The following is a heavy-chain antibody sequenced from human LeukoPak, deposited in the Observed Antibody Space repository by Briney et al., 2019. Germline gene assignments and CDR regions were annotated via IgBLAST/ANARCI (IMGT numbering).Heavy chain of an antibody. CDR1: GYSISSSYY. J-gene: IGHJ4*02. Sequence: SETLSLTCIVSGYSISSSYYWGWIRQPPGKGLEWIGSIYYSGSTYYNPSLKSRVTISVDTSKNQFSLKLSSVTAADTAVYYCARRVYSGYVGYWGQGTLVTVSS. CDR3: ARRVYSGYVGY. CDR2: IYYSGST. D-gene: IGHD5-12*01. V-gene: IGHV4-39*01.